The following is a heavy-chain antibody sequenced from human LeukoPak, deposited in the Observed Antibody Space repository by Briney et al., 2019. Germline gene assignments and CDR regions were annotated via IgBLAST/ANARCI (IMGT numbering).Heavy chain of an antibody. CDR2: IYSSGST. CDR3: AKSLYGSGSYYNWFDP. D-gene: IGHD3-10*01. V-gene: IGHV4-4*07. J-gene: IGHJ5*02. CDR1: GGSISSYY. Sequence: SETLSLTCTVSGGSISSYYWSWIRQPAGKGLEWIGRIYSSGSTNYNPSLKSRVTMSVDTSKNQFSLKLSSVPAADTAVYYCAKSLYGSGSYYNWFDPWGQGTLVTVSS.